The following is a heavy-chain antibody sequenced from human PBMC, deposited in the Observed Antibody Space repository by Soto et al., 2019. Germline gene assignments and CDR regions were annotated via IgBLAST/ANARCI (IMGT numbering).Heavy chain of an antibody. V-gene: IGHV4-30-2*01. D-gene: IGHD4-17*01. CDR3: ARVTMTEYWFDP. Sequence: SETLSLTCAVSGGSISSGGYSWSWIRQPPGKGLEWIGYIYHSGSTYYNPSLKSRVTISVDRSKHQFSLKLSSVTAADTAVYYCARVTMTEYWFDPWGQGTLVTVSS. CDR1: GGSISSGGYS. CDR2: IYHSGST. J-gene: IGHJ5*02.